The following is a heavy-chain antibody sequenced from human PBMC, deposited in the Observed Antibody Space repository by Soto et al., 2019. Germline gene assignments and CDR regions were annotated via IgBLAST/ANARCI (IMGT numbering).Heavy chain of an antibody. D-gene: IGHD3-10*01. CDR3: AHRLGSQFLNWFDP. CDR2: IYWNDDK. J-gene: IGHJ5*02. Sequence: SGPTLVNPTQTLTLTCTFSGFSLSTTGVGVGWIRQPPGKALERLALIYWNDDKRYSPSLKSRLTITKDTSKNQVVLTMTNMDPVDTATYYCAHRLGSQFLNWFDPWGQGTLVTVSS. CDR1: GFSLSTTGVG. V-gene: IGHV2-5*01.